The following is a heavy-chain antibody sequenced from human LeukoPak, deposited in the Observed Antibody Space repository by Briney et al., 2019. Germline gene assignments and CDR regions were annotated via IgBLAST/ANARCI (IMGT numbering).Heavy chain of an antibody. Sequence: GGSLRLSCAASGFTFSSFGMHWVRQAPGKGLEWVAFIRYDGSNKYYTDSVKGRFTVSRDNSKNTLYLQMNSLGAEDTAVYYCAKECCSGGTCYGYFQNWGQGTLVTVSS. J-gene: IGHJ1*01. CDR1: GFTFSSFG. CDR2: IRYDGSNK. V-gene: IGHV3-30*02. D-gene: IGHD2-15*01. CDR3: AKECCSGGTCYGYFQN.